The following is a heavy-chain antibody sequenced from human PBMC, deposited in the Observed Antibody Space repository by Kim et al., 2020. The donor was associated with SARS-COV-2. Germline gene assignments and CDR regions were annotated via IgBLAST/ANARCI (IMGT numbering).Heavy chain of an antibody. V-gene: IGHV1-3*01. CDR1: GYTFTSYA. CDR3: ARGRFGGDSRGAFDI. CDR2: INAGNGNT. D-gene: IGHD2-21*01. J-gene: IGHJ3*02. Sequence: ASVKVSCKASGYTFTSYAMHWVRQAPGQRLEWMGWINAGNGNTKYSQKFQGRVTITRDTSASTAYMELSSLRSEDTAVYYCARGRFGGDSRGAFDIWGQGTMVTVSS.